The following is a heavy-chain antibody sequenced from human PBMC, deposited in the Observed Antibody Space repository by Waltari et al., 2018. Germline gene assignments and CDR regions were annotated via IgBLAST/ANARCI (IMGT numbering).Heavy chain of an antibody. CDR1: GGSFSAYY. J-gene: IGHJ2*01. CDR3: ARANEIDYTLLKYWYFDL. Sequence: QVHLQQWGAGLLEPSETLSLTCAVYGGSFSAYYWSWIRQPPGKGLEWIGEINHSGSSNYHPSLRCRLTISVDTSKNQFSRKLSSVTAADTAVYYCARANEIDYTLLKYWYFDLWGRGTLVTVSS. CDR2: INHSGSS. D-gene: IGHD5-12*01. V-gene: IGHV4-34*01.